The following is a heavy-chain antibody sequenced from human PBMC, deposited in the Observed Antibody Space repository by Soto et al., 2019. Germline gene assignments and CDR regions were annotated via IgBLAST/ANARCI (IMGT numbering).Heavy chain of an antibody. D-gene: IGHD6-13*01. J-gene: IGHJ4*02. CDR3: ARLIAAAGGNRAY. Sequence: QLQLQESGPGLVKPSETLSLTCTVSGGSISTSSYYWGWIRQPPGKGLEWIGSIYYSGSTYYNPSLKCRVTISADTSKNQFSLKLSSVTAADTAVYYCARLIAAAGGNRAYWGQGTLVTVSS. CDR2: IYYSGST. V-gene: IGHV4-39*01. CDR1: GGSISTSSYY.